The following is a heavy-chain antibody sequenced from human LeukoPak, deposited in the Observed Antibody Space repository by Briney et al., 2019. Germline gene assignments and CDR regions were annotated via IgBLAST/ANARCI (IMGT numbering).Heavy chain of an antibody. D-gene: IGHD2-15*01. CDR3: AREGSRYLSWFDP. V-gene: IGHV1-3*01. CDR1: GYTFTSYA. CDR2: INAGNGNT. J-gene: IGHJ5*02. Sequence: ASVKVSCKASGYTFTSYAMHWVRQAPGQRLEWMGWINAGNGNTKYSQKFQGRVTITRDTSASTAYMELSSLRSEDTAVYYCAREGSRYLSWFDPWGQGTLVTVSS.